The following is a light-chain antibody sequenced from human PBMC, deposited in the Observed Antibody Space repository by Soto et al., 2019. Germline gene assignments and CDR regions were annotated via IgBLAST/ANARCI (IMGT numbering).Light chain of an antibody. J-gene: IGKJ1*01. CDR2: AAS. V-gene: IGKV1D-12*01. Sequence: DIQVTQSPSSVSASVGDRVTITCRASQGISTWLTWYQQKPGRAPKLLISAASNLQSGVPSRFSGSGSGTDFTLTISSLQPEDFATYYCQQSYTFPWTFGQGTKVE. CDR1: QGISTW. CDR3: QQSYTFPWT.